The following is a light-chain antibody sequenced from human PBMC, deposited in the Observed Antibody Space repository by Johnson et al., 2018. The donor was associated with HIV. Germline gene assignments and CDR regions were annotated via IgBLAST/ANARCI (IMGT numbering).Light chain of an antibody. CDR1: SSNIGNNY. V-gene: IGLV1-51*01. J-gene: IGLJ1*01. CDR2: DNN. CDR3: GTWDGSLSAGV. Sequence: QSVLTQPPSVSAAPGQKVTISCSGSSSNIGNNYVSWYQQLPGTAPKLLIYDNNKRPSGIPARFSGSTSGTSATLGITGLQTGDEADYYCGTWDGSLSAGVFGTGTKVTVL.